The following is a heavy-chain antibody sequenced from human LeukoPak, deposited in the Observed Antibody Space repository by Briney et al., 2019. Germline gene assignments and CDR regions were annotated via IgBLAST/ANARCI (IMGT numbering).Heavy chain of an antibody. V-gene: IGHV5-51*01. CDR2: IYPGDSDT. J-gene: IGHJ3*02. CDR1: GYSFTSYW. D-gene: IGHD6-19*01. CDR3: ARKQAVAGLNDAFDI. Sequence: GESLKISCKGSGYSFTSYWIGWVRQMPGKGLEWMGIIYPGDSDTRYSPSFQGQVTISADKSISTAYLQWSSLEASDTAMYYCARKQAVAGLNDAFDIWGQGTMVTVSS.